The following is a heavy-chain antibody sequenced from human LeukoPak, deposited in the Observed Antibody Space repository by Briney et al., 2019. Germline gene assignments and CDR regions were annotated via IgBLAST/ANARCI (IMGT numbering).Heavy chain of an antibody. J-gene: IGHJ4*02. CDR2: ISGSGGKT. CDR3: AKSNTGGEC. Sequence: PGGSLRLSSAASGFTFSNYWMHWVRQAPGKGLEWVSDISGSGGKTYYADSVKGRFTMSRDNSKNTLYLQMNSLRAEDTAVYYCAKSNTGGECWGQGTLVTVSS. D-gene: IGHD2-8*02. CDR1: GFTFSNYW. V-gene: IGHV3-23*01.